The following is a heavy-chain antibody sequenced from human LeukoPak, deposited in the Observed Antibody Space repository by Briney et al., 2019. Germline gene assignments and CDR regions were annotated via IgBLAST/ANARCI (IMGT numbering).Heavy chain of an antibody. CDR3: ARALGDREDFDY. J-gene: IGHJ4*02. Sequence: SETLSLTCTVSGGSISSGDCYWSWIRQPPGKGLEWIGFIYYSGYTYYHPSLKSRVTISVDTSKNQFSLKLSSVNAADTAVYYCARALGDREDFDYWGQGTLVTVSS. CDR2: IYYSGYT. CDR1: GGSISSGDCY. D-gene: IGHD2-21*02. V-gene: IGHV4-30-4*01.